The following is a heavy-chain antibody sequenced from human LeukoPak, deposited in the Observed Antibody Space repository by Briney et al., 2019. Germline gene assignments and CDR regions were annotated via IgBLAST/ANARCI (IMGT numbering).Heavy chain of an antibody. D-gene: IGHD2/OR15-2a*01. V-gene: IGHV4-4*02. CDR2: IAHDGTR. CDR1: GGSIDMTNY. CDR3: TRENRPFCPFAY. Sequence: PSGTLSLTCGVSGGSIDMTNYWSWVRQAPGKRLEGIGEIAHDGTRNYNASLRSRVAMSLDRANNQFSLSLTSVTAADTAVYYCTRENRPFCPFAYWGQGVLVTVSS. J-gene: IGHJ4*02.